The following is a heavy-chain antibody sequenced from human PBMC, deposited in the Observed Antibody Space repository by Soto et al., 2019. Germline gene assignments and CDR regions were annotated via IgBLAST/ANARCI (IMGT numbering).Heavy chain of an antibody. CDR3: ARAPYSYGFGWFDP. Sequence: SDTLSLTCTVSGGSISSCYWSWIRQPPGKGLEWIGYIYYSGSTNYNPSLKSRVTISVDTSKNQFSLKLSSVTAADTAVYYCARAPYSYGFGWFDPWGQGTLVTVSS. CDR1: GGSISSCY. D-gene: IGHD5-18*01. J-gene: IGHJ5*02. V-gene: IGHV4-59*01. CDR2: IYYSGST.